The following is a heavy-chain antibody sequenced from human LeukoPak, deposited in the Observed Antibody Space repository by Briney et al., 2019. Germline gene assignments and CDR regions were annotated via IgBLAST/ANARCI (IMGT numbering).Heavy chain of an antibody. Sequence: ASVKVSCKASGYTFTSYGISWVRQAPGQGLEWMGWISAYNGNTNYAQKFQGRVTITADESTSTAYMKLSSLRSEDTAVYYCARAPLGVVVVAARGGYWFDPWGQGTLVTVSS. CDR1: GYTFTSYG. V-gene: IGHV1-18*01. D-gene: IGHD2-15*01. CDR2: ISAYNGNT. CDR3: ARAPLGVVVVAARGGYWFDP. J-gene: IGHJ5*02.